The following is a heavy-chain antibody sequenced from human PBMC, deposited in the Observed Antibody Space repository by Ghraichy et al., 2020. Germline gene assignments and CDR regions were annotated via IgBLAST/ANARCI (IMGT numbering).Heavy chain of an antibody. Sequence: GGSLRLSCAASGFTFSSSSMNWVRQASGKGLEWVAYISSTSSTIHYADSVTVRFTISSDSAKNSLYLEMNSLRAEDTAVYYCSRDRYGDYTNDDWGQGNLVTVSS. CDR2: ISSTSSTI. CDR3: SRDRYGDYTNDD. J-gene: IGHJ4*01. CDR1: GFTFSSSS. V-gene: IGHV3-48*01. D-gene: IGHD4-17*01.